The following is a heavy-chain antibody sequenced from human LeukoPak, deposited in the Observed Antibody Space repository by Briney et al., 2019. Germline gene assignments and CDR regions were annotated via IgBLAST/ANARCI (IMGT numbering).Heavy chain of an antibody. Sequence: RTGGSLRLSCAASGFKFDDYGMSWVRQAPGKGPEWVSGINWNGYSTGYVDSVRGRFTISRDDAKNSLHLQMNSLRAEDTALYFCTRAPNIGSYWPLDYWGPGTLVTVSS. CDR1: GFKFDDYG. CDR3: TRAPNIGSYWPLDY. CDR2: INWNGYST. V-gene: IGHV3-20*04. D-gene: IGHD1-26*01. J-gene: IGHJ4*02.